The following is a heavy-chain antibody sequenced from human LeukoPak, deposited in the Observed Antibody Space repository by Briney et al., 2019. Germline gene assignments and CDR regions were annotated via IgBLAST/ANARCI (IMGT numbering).Heavy chain of an antibody. Sequence: PSETLSLTCSVSDASISSYYWSWIRQPAGKGLEWIGRIYISGSTNYNPSLKSRVTMSVDTSKNQFSLWLTSVTAADTAVYYCARDSGIYNSPLDHWGQGTLVAVSS. CDR1: DASISSYY. V-gene: IGHV4-4*07. CDR2: IYISGST. CDR3: ARDSGIYNSPLDH. D-gene: IGHD1-26*01. J-gene: IGHJ4*02.